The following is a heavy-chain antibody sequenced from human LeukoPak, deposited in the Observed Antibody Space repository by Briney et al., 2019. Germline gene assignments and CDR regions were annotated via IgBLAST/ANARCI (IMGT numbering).Heavy chain of an antibody. V-gene: IGHV3-7*05. Sequence: PGGSLRLSCAASGFTFSSYWMSWVRQAPGKGLEWVANIKQDGSQKYYVDSVKGRFIISRDNAKNSLFLQMNSLRVEDTAVYYCARDLPTYYFDYWGQGSLVAASS. CDR3: ARDLPTYYFDY. J-gene: IGHJ4*02. D-gene: IGHD5/OR15-5a*01. CDR2: IKQDGSQK. CDR1: GFTFSSYW.